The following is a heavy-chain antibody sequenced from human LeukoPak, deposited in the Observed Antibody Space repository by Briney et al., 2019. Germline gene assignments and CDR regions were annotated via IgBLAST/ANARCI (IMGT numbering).Heavy chain of an antibody. CDR2: IIPILGIA. CDR1: GGTFSSYA. CDR3: ASWGYYGSGSYYNVDY. V-gene: IGHV1-69*04. Sequence: SVKVSCKASGGTFSSYAISWVRQAPGQGLEWMGRIIPILGIANYAQKFQGRVTITADKSTSTAYMELSSLRSEDTAVYYCASWGYYGSGSYYNVDYWGQGTLVTVSS. J-gene: IGHJ4*02. D-gene: IGHD3-10*01.